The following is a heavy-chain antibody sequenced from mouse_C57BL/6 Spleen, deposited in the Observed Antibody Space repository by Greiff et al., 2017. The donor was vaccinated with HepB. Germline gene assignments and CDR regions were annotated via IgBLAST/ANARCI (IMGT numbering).Heavy chain of an antibody. CDR1: GFTFSSYA. CDR2: ISDGGSYT. CDR3: ARADDGYYTLFAY. D-gene: IGHD2-3*01. V-gene: IGHV5-4*03. J-gene: IGHJ3*01. Sequence: EVKVVESGGGLVKPGGSLKLSCAASGFTFSSYAMSWVRQTPEKRLEWVATISDGGSYTYYPDNVKGRFTISRDNAKNNLYLQMSHLKSEDTAMYYCARADDGYYTLFAYWGQGTLVTVSA.